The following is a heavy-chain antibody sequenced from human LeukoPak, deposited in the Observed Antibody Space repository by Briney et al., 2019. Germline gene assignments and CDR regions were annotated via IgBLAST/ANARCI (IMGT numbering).Heavy chain of an antibody. V-gene: IGHV5-51*01. CDR1: GYSFTSYW. D-gene: IGHD6-13*01. Sequence: GESLKISCKGSGYSFTSYWNGWVRQMPGKGLEWMGIIYPGDSDTRYSPSFQGQVTISADKSISTAYLQWSSLKASDTAMYYCARDLIAAAGSWWFDPWGQGTLVTVSS. J-gene: IGHJ5*02. CDR3: ARDLIAAAGSWWFDP. CDR2: IYPGDSDT.